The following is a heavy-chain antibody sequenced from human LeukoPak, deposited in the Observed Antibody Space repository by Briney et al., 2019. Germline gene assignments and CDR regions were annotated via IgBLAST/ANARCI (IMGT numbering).Heavy chain of an antibody. J-gene: IGHJ4*02. CDR3: ASSIDGSRHRRFDY. D-gene: IGHD5-24*01. Sequence: GGSLRLSCAASGFTFSSYGMHWVRQAPGKGLEWVAFIRYDGSNKYYADSVKGRFTISRDNSKNTLHLQMNSLRAEDTAVYYCASSIDGSRHRRFDYWGQGTLVTVSS. CDR1: GFTFSSYG. CDR2: IRYDGSNK. V-gene: IGHV3-30*02.